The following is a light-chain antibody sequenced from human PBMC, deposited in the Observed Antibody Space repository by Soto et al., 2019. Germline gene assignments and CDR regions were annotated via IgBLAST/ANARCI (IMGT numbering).Light chain of an antibody. Sequence: QSVLTQPASVSGSPGQSITISCIGTSSDVGAYDYVSWYQHHPGKAPKLIIYDVINRPSGVSNRFSGSKSGNTASLTISGLQAEDEAEYYCSSHTSTSTPPYVFGTGTKLTVL. CDR1: SSDVGAYDY. CDR3: SSHTSTSTPPYV. J-gene: IGLJ1*01. V-gene: IGLV2-14*03. CDR2: DVI.